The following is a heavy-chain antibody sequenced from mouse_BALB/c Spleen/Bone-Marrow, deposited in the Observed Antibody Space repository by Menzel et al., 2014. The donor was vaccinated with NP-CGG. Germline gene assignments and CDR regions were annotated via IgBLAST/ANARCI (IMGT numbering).Heavy chain of an antibody. CDR2: ISSGSSTI. V-gene: IGHV5-17*02. J-gene: IGHJ2*01. D-gene: IGHD1-1*01. CDR3: ARRYYGSSFPYFDY. Sequence: EVKLAESGGGLVQPGGSRKLSCAASGFTFSSFGMHWVRQAPEKGLEWVAYISSGSSTIYYADTVKGRFTISRDNPKNTLFLQMTSLRSEDTAMYYCARRYYGSSFPYFDYWGQGTTLTVSS. CDR1: GFTFSSFG.